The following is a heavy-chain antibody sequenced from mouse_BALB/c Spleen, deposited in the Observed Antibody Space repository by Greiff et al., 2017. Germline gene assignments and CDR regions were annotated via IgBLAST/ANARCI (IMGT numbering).Heavy chain of an antibody. Sequence: VQLQQSGPGLVKPSQSLSLTCTVTGYSITSDYAWNWIRQFPGNKLEWMGYISYSGSTSYNPSLKSRISITRDTSKNQFFLQLNSVTTEDTATYYCARSDGYYVFDYWGQGTTLTVSS. CDR3: ARSDGYYVFDY. V-gene: IGHV3-2*02. J-gene: IGHJ2*01. CDR1: GYSITSDYA. D-gene: IGHD2-3*01. CDR2: ISYSGST.